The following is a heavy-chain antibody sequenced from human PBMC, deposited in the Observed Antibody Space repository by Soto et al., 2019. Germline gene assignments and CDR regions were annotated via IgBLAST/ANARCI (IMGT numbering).Heavy chain of an antibody. V-gene: IGHV4-30-4*01. Sequence: KSSETLSLTCTVSGGSISSGDYYWSWICQPPGKGLEWIGYIYYSGSTYYNPSLKSRVTISVDTSKNQFSLKLSSVTAADTAVYYCARVTPHNWFDPWGQGTLVTVSS. CDR3: ARVTPHNWFDP. CDR2: IYYSGST. D-gene: IGHD2-21*02. J-gene: IGHJ5*02. CDR1: GGSISSGDYY.